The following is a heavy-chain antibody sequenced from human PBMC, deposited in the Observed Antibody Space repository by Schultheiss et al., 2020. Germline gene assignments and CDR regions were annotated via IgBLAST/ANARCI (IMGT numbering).Heavy chain of an antibody. CDR2: ISAYNGNT. Sequence: ASVKVSCKASGGTFSSYAISWVRQAPGQGLEWMGWISAYNGNTNYAQKLQGRVTMTTDTSTSTAYMELRSLRSDDTAVYYCAREKWLRLTCFDYWGQGTLVTVSS. V-gene: IGHV1-18*01. CDR1: GGTFSSYA. CDR3: AREKWLRLTCFDY. D-gene: IGHD5-12*01. J-gene: IGHJ4*02.